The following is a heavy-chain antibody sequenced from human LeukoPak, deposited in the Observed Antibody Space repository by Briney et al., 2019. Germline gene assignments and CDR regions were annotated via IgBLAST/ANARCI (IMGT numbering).Heavy chain of an antibody. V-gene: IGHV3-30*02. J-gene: IGHJ6*03. Sequence: GESLRLSCAASGFTFSSYGMHWICQPPATGQGRVAFIRYDGSNKYYADSVKGRFTISRDNSKNTLYLQMNSLRAEDTAVYYCAKDSWIAAAGSYYMDVWGKGTTVTISS. CDR1: GFTFSSYG. CDR2: IRYDGSNK. CDR3: AKDSWIAAAGSYYMDV. D-gene: IGHD6-13*01.